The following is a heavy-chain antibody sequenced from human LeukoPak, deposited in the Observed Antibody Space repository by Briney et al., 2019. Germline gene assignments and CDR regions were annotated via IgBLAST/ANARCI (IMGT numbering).Heavy chain of an antibody. CDR2: INSDGSTT. J-gene: IGHJ4*02. V-gene: IGHV3-74*01. Sequence: GGSRTLSCSASGFTFSSYWMHWVRQPPGKGLVWVSHINSDGSTTNYPDSVKGRFTISRDNAKNTLYLQINSLRGEDTAVYYCAKRSGYLDYWGQGTPVTVSS. D-gene: IGHD3-3*01. CDR1: GFTFSSYW. CDR3: AKRSGYLDY.